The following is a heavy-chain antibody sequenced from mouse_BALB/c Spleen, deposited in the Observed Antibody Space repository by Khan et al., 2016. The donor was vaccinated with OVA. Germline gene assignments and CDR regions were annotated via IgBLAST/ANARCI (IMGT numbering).Heavy chain of an antibody. CDR3: VRNRGGGSGWYFDV. V-gene: IGHV2-6-4*01. CDR2: IWAGGST. J-gene: IGHJ1*01. CDR1: GFPLSRYS. D-gene: IGHD3-3*01. Sequence: VQLQESGPGLVAPSQSLSITCTVSGFPLSRYSVHWVRQPPGKGLEWLGMIWAGGSTDYNSALKSRLSISKDNSKSQLFLKLNSLQTDDTAIYYCVRNRGGGSGWYFDVWGPGTTVTVSS.